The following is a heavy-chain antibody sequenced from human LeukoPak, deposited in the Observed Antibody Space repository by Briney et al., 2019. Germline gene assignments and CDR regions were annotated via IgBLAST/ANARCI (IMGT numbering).Heavy chain of an antibody. CDR3: ARPAYCGGDCYHDAFDI. CDR1: GGTFSNYA. D-gene: IGHD2-21*02. Sequence: ASVKVSCKASGGTFSNYAVSWMRQAPGQGLEWMGIINPSGGSTSYAQKFQGRVTMTRDTSTSTAYMELSSLRSEDTAVYYCARPAYCGGDCYHDAFDIWGQGTMVTVSS. J-gene: IGHJ3*02. CDR2: INPSGGST. V-gene: IGHV1-46*01.